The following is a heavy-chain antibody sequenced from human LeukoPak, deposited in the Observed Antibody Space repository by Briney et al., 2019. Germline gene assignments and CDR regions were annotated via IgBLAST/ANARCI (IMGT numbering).Heavy chain of an antibody. CDR3: ARVGVYSQIDY. V-gene: IGHV3-53*01. CDR2: IYSGDTT. J-gene: IGHJ4*02. D-gene: IGHD4-11*01. Sequence: GGSLRLSCAASGFTVSSNSMSWVRQAPGKGLEWVSLIYSGDTTYYADSVKGRFTISRDNSKNTLLLHMNSLRAEDTAVYYCARVGVYSQIDYWGQGTLVTVSS. CDR1: GFTVSSNS.